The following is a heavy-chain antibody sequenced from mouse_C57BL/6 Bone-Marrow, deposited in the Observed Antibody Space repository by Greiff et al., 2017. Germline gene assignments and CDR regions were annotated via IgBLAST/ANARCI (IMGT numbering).Heavy chain of an antibody. V-gene: IGHV1-55*01. CDR1: GYNFTSYW. D-gene: IGHD2-12*01. CDR2: IYPGSGST. CDR3: ARSGGLRRFDY. Sequence: QVQLQQPGAELVKPGASVKMSCKASGYNFTSYWITWVKQRPGQGLEWIGDIYPGSGSTNYNEKFKSKATLTVDTSSSTAYMQISSLTSEDSAFYSCARSGGLRRFDYWGQGTTLTVSS. J-gene: IGHJ2*01.